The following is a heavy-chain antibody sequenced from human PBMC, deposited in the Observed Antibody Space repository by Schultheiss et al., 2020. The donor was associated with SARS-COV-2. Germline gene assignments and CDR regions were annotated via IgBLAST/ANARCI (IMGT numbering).Heavy chain of an antibody. V-gene: IGHV1-8*01. J-gene: IGHJ4*02. D-gene: IGHD3-22*01. CDR1: GYTFTSND. CDR2: MNPNSGNT. CDR3: ARAPNYYDSSGYRSEFDY. Sequence: ASVKVSCKASGYTFTSNDINWVRQATGQGLEWMGWMNPNSGNTGYAQKFQGRVTMTRNTSISTAYMELSSLRSEDTAVYYCARAPNYYDSSGYRSEFDYWGQGTLVTVSS.